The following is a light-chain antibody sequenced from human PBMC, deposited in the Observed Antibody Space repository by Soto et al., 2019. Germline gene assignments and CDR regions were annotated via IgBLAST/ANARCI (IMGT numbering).Light chain of an antibody. V-gene: IGKV2-30*02. J-gene: IGKJ1*01. Sequence: DAVLTQSPLSLPVTLGQPAAISCRSSQSLVHSDGKAYLIWFQQRPGQSPRRLIYQVSRRDAGVTDRFSGSGSGTDFTLIISRVEAEDVGVYYCMQGTHWPWTFGQGTKVEIK. CDR2: QVS. CDR3: MQGTHWPWT. CDR1: QSLVHSDGKAY.